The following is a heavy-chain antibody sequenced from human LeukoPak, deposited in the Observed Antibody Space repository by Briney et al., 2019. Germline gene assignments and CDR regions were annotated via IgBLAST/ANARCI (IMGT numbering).Heavy chain of an antibody. CDR1: GGSISSSSYY. CDR2: IYTSGST. CDR3: ARGRECYYGSGSSGRNWFDP. J-gene: IGHJ5*02. Sequence: PSETLSLTCTVSGGSISSSSYYWSWIRQPAGKGLEWIGRIYTSGSTNYNPSLKSRVTISVDTSKNQFSLKLSSVTAADTAVYYCARGRECYYGSGSSGRNWFDPWGQGTLVTVSS. V-gene: IGHV4-61*02. D-gene: IGHD3-10*01.